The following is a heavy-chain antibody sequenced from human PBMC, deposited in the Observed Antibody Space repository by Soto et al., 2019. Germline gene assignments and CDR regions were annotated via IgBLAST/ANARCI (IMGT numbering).Heavy chain of an antibody. CDR3: EMKSQYFYDSGSPNYIDS. V-gene: IGHV3-66*01. J-gene: IGHJ4*02. D-gene: IGHD3-10*01. CDR2: IYSDGFT. Sequence: GGSLRLSCAASGLTVSSNYMTWVRQAPGKGLQWVSVIYSDGFTSYADSVKGRFTISGDNSKNTLYLQMNSLRAEDTALYYCEMKSQYFYDSGSPNYIDSWGQGTLVTVSS. CDR1: GLTVSSNY.